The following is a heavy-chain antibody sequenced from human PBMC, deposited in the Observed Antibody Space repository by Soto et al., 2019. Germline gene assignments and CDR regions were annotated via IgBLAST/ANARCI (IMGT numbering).Heavy chain of an antibody. D-gene: IGHD3-3*01. Sequence: TQSVRLTCTLSAFSLTTRSMCVSGIRQSSGKALECLPLIDWDGDTYXXTSLKTSLTISRDTSTNQVVLTMTNLDPADTATYFCARSLNYDFWTGYFFDFWGQVALVTVSS. V-gene: IGHV2-70*01. CDR2: IDWDGDT. CDR3: ARSLNYDFWTGYFFDF. J-gene: IGHJ4*02. CDR1: AFSLTTRSMC.